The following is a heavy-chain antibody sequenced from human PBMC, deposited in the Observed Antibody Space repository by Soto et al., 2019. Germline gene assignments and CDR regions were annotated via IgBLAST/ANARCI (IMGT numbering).Heavy chain of an antibody. CDR3: AKDRREQWLQSGGWFDP. D-gene: IGHD6-19*01. CDR1: GFTFSSYG. Sequence: GGSLRLSCAASGFTFSSYGMHWVRQAPGKGLEWVAVISYDGSNKYYADSVKGRFTISRDNSKNTLYLQMNSLRAEDTAVYYCAKDRREQWLQSGGWFDPWGQGTLVTVSS. V-gene: IGHV3-30*18. CDR2: ISYDGSNK. J-gene: IGHJ5*02.